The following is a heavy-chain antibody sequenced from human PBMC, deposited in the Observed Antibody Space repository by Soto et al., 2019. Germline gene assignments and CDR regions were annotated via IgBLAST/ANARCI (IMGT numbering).Heavy chain of an antibody. D-gene: IGHD2-2*01. CDR2: IKSKTGGGTT. J-gene: IGHJ4*02. V-gene: IGHV3-15*01. Sequence: PGGSLRLSCAASGFTFSNAWMSWVRQAPGKGLEWVGRIKSKTGGGTTDYAAPVKGRFTISRDDSKNTLYLQMNSLKTEDTAVYYCTTDLIVVVPAANRSYYFDYWGQGTLVTVSS. CDR3: TTDLIVVVPAANRSYYFDY. CDR1: GFTFSNAW.